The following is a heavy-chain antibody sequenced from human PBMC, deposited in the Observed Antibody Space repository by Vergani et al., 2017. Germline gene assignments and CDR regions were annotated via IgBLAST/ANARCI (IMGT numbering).Heavy chain of an antibody. Sequence: EVQLVESGGGLVQPGGSLRLSCAASGFTFSSYSMNWVRQAPGKWLEWVSYISSSSSTIYYADSVKGRFTISRDNAKNSLYLQMNSLRAEDTAVYYCARDWSIAAAGSAFDIWGQGTMVTVSS. J-gene: IGHJ3*02. V-gene: IGHV3-48*01. D-gene: IGHD6-13*01. CDR2: ISSSSSTI. CDR3: ARDWSIAAAGSAFDI. CDR1: GFTFSSYS.